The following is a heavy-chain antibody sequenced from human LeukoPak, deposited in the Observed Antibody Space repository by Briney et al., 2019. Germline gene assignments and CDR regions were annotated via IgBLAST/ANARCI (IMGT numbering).Heavy chain of an antibody. V-gene: IGHV3-43*01. CDR2: INWDGGSR. J-gene: IGHJ4*02. CDR1: GFMFDDYT. Sequence: PGGSLRLSCAASGFMFDDYTMHWVRQAPGKGLEWVSLINWDGGSRYYAASVKGRFTVSRGNSKNSLYLQMNSLRTEDTALYYCAKGDVDSPMNFYHWGQGTLVTVSS. D-gene: IGHD5-18*01. CDR3: AKGDVDSPMNFYH.